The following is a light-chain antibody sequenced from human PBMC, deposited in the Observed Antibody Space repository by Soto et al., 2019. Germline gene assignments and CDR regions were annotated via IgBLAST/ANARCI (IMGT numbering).Light chain of an antibody. CDR3: QQYGSSPLYT. CDR1: QSVSSSY. CDR2: GAS. V-gene: IGKV3-20*01. J-gene: IGKJ2*01. Sequence: EIVLTQSPGTLSLSPGERATLSCRASQSVSSSYLAWYQQKPGQPPRLLIYGASSRATGIPDRFSGSGSGTDFTLTISRLEPEDVAVYYCQQYGSSPLYTFGQGTKLEIK.